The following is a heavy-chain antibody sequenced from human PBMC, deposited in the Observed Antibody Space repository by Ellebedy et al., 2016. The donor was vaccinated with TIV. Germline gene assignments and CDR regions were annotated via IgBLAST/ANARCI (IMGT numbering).Heavy chain of an antibody. CDR2: IYYSGST. CDR1: GGSISSSSYY. CDR3: ARIGYGEYFDY. D-gene: IGHD5-12*01. J-gene: IGHJ4*02. Sequence: SETLSLTXTVSGGSISSSSYYWGWIRQPPGKGLEWIGSIYYSGSTYYNPSLKSRVTISVDTSKNQFSLKLSSVTAADTAVYYCARIGYGEYFDYWGQGTLVTVSS. V-gene: IGHV4-39*01.